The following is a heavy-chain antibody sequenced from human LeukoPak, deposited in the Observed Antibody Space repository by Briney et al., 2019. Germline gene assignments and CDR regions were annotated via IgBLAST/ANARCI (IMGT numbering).Heavy chain of an antibody. Sequence: PGGSLRLSCAASGFTFSSYSMNWVRQAPGKGLEWVSSISSSSSYIYYADSVKGRFTISRDNAKNSLYLQMNSLRAEDTAVYYCARGIAADLQDWFDPWGQGTLVTVSS. CDR1: GFTFSSYS. CDR3: ARGIAADLQDWFDP. D-gene: IGHD6-13*01. CDR2: ISSSSSYI. J-gene: IGHJ5*02. V-gene: IGHV3-21*01.